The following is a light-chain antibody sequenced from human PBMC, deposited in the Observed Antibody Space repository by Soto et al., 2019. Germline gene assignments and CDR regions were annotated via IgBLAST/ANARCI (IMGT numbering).Light chain of an antibody. CDR3: LQTYSTPGT. CDR1: QIISGY. Sequence: DIQMTQSPSSLSASVGDRVTITFRASQIISGYLNWYQQKPGRAPNLLIYTAFSLQSGVPSRFSGSASGTDFTLTISSLQPEDFATYYCLQTYSTPGTFGQGTRLEIK. J-gene: IGKJ5*01. CDR2: TAF. V-gene: IGKV1-39*01.